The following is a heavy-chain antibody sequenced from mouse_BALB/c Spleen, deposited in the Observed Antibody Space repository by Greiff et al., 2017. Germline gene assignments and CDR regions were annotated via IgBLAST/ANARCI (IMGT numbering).Heavy chain of an antibody. D-gene: IGHD1-1*01. CDR2: ISSGGGST. J-gene: IGHJ1*01. V-gene: IGHV5-12-1*01. CDR3: ARQGIYYYGSSSYWYFDV. Sequence: EVQGVESGGGLVKPGGSLKLSCAASGFAFSSYDMSWVRQTPEKRLEWVAYISSGGGSTYYPDTVKGRFTISRDNAKNTLYLQMSSLKSEDTAMYYCARQGIYYYGSSSYWYFDVWGAGTTVTVSS. CDR1: GFAFSSYD.